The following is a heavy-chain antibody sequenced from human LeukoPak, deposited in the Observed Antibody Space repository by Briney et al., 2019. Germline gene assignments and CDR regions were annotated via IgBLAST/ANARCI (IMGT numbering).Heavy chain of an antibody. Sequence: GGSLRLSCAASGFTFSSYSMNWVRQAPGKGLEWVSYISTSSSTIYYADSVKGRFTISRDNAKNSLYLQMNSLRAEDTAVYYCARGHYYYDSSGYLFDAFDIWGQGTMVTVSS. J-gene: IGHJ3*02. V-gene: IGHV3-48*04. CDR3: ARGHYYYDSSGYLFDAFDI. D-gene: IGHD3-22*01. CDR1: GFTFSSYS. CDR2: ISTSSSTI.